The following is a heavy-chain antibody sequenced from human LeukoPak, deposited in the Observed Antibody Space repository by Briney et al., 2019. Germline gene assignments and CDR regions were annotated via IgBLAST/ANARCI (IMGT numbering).Heavy chain of an antibody. V-gene: IGHV3-23*01. Sequence: AGSLRFSCAASGFTFSSYAMSWVRQAPGKGLEWVSAISGSGGSTYYADSVKGRFTISRDKSKNTLYLQMNSLRAEDTAVYYCAKGAYDYIEIAYFDYWGQGSLVTVSS. CDR1: GFTFSSYA. CDR2: ISGSGGST. J-gene: IGHJ4*02. CDR3: AKGAYDYIEIAYFDY. D-gene: IGHD5-12*01.